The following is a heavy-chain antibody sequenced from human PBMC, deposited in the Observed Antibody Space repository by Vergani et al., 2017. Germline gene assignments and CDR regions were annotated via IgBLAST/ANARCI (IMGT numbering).Heavy chain of an antibody. J-gene: IGHJ4*02. CDR2: MNPNSGNT. V-gene: IGHV1-8*01. CDR3: ARGAMYYYDSSGYYSNLVFDY. Sequence: QVQLVQSGAEVKKPGASVKVSCKASGYTFTSYDINWVRQATGQGLEWMGWMNPNSGNTGYAQKFQGRVTMTRNTSISTAYMELSSLRSEDTAVYYCARGAMYYYDSSGYYSNLVFDYWGQGTLVTVSS. D-gene: IGHD3-22*01. CDR1: GYTFTSYD.